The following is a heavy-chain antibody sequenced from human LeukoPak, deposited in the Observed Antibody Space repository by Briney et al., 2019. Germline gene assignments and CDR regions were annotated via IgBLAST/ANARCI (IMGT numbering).Heavy chain of an antibody. CDR3: ARALRSGSNYFFYGMDV. Sequence: SETLSLTCTVSGYSINGGYFWGWIRQPPGKGLEYIGTIFHSGTTYYNPSLKSRVTISLDTSTNDFSLKLSSVTAADTAVYYCARALRSGSNYFFYGMDVWGKGTTVTVSS. V-gene: IGHV4-38-2*02. CDR2: IFHSGTT. CDR1: GYSINGGYF. J-gene: IGHJ6*04. D-gene: IGHD3-10*01.